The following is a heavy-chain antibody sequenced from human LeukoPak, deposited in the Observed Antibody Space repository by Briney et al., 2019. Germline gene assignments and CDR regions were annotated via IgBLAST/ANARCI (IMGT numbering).Heavy chain of an antibody. D-gene: IGHD3-22*01. CDR1: GGSISSYY. Sequence: PSETLSLTCTVSGGSISSYYWSWIRQPPGKGLGWIGYIYYSGSTNYNPSLKSRVTISVDTSKNQFSLKLSSVTAADTAVYYCARGVDYYDSSGYYATFYFDYWGQGTLVTVSS. CDR2: IYYSGST. V-gene: IGHV4-59*01. J-gene: IGHJ4*02. CDR3: ARGVDYYDSSGYYATFYFDY.